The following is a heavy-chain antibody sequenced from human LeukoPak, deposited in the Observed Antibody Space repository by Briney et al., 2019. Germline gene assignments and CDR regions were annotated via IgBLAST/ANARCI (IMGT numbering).Heavy chain of an antibody. CDR1: GGSISGYY. J-gene: IGHJ6*02. V-gene: IGHV4-59*08. Sequence: SETLSLTCTVSGGSISGYYWSWIRQPPGKGLQWIGYMYYSGGTNYNPSLKSRVTISVDTSKNQFSLKLSSVTAADTAVYYCARFIAAAGMDVWGQGTTVTVSS. D-gene: IGHD6-13*01. CDR3: ARFIAAAGMDV. CDR2: MYYSGGT.